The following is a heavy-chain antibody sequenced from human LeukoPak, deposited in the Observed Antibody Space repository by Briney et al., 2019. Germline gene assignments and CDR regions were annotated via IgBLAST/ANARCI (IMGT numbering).Heavy chain of an antibody. D-gene: IGHD2-2*01. CDR3: ARRCSSTSCLQY. V-gene: IGHV3-11*04. J-gene: IGHJ4*02. CDR2: ISSGGYTI. CDR1: GFTFLSDYY. Sequence: GGSLRLSCAASGFTFLSDYYMSWIRQAPGKGLEWVSYISSGGYTIHYADSVKGRFTISRDNAKKSLYLQMNSLRAEDTAVYYCARRCSSTSCLQYWGQGTLVTVSS.